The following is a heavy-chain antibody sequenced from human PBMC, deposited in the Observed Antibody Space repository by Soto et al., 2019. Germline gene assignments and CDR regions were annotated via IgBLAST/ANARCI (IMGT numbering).Heavy chain of an antibody. CDR3: ARDSGTSDC. CDR2: IKQDGSER. Sequence: EVQLVESGGGLVQPGGSLRLSCAGSGFTFSTYWMSWVRQAPGKGLEWVANIKQDGSERYYVDSVKGRFTISRDNAKNSLYLQMNSLRAEDTAVYYCARDSGTSDCWGQGTLVTVSS. V-gene: IGHV3-7*01. D-gene: IGHD1-1*01. CDR1: GFTFSTYW. J-gene: IGHJ4*02.